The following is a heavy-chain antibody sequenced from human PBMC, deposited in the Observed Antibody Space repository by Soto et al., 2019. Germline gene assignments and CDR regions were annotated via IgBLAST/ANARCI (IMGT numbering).Heavy chain of an antibody. J-gene: IGHJ6*02. V-gene: IGHV1-69*13. CDR2: IIPIFGTA. D-gene: IGHD2-15*01. Sequence: SVKVSCKASGGTFGSYAISWVRQAPGQGLEWMGGIIPIFGTANYAQKFQGRVTITADESTSTAYMELSSLRSEDTAVYYCARKGEVAATHYYGMDVWGQGTTVTVSS. CDR1: GGTFGSYA. CDR3: ARKGEVAATHYYGMDV.